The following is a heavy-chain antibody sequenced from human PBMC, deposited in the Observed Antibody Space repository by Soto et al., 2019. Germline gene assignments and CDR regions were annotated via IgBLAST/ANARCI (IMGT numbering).Heavy chain of an antibody. D-gene: IGHD3-10*01. CDR1: GFSLSTNGVG. V-gene: IGHV2-5*02. CDR2: LYGDDDK. CDR3: AHSRYGSGSYHQDY. Sequence: QITLKESGPTLVKPTQTLTLTCTFSGFSLSTNGVGVGWIRQPPGKALEWLALLYGDDDKRYSPSLKSRLTIAKDTSKNQVVLTVTNMDPVDTATYYCAHSRYGSGSYHQDYWGQGTLVTVSS. J-gene: IGHJ4*02.